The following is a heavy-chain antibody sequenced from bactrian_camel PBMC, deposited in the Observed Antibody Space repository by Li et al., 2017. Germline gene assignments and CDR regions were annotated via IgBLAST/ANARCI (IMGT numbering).Heavy chain of an antibody. Sequence: VQLVESGGGSVQTGGSLKLSCTGAGYTFNRYCMAWFRQAPGKEREGVVVTDSDGRALSYADSVKGRFTISHDNAKNTLFLQMDTLKPEDTAMCYCVADPRLVTATFWVADYGYWGQGTQVTVS. V-gene: IGHV3S26*01. CDR2: TDSDGRAL. CDR1: GYTFNRYC. J-gene: IGHJ6*01. CDR3: VADPRLVTATFWVADYGY. D-gene: IGHD2*01.